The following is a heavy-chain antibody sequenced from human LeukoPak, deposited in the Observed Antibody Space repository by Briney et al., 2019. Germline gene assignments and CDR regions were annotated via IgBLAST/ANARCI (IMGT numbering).Heavy chain of an antibody. CDR3: ARERPYYFDY. CDR1: GFTFSSYA. CDR2: ISGSGAGT. J-gene: IGHJ4*02. Sequence: TGGSLRLSCAASGFTFSSYAMSWVRQAPGKGLEWVSAISGSGAGTYYADSVKGRFTISRDKSKNTLYLQMNSLRAEDTAIYYCARERPYYFDYWGRGTQVTVSS. V-gene: IGHV3-23*01.